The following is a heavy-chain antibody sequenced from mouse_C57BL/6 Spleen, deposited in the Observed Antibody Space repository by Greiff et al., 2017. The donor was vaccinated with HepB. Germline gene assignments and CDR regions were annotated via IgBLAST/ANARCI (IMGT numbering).Heavy chain of an antibody. CDR3: ARKRDYDLGNFAY. J-gene: IGHJ3*01. CDR2: IYPRSGNT. CDR1: GYTFTSYG. V-gene: IGHV1-81*01. D-gene: IGHD2-4*01. Sequence: VQLKESGAELARPGASVKLSCKASGYTFTSYGISWVKQRTGQGLEWIGEIYPRSGNTYYNEKFKGKATLTADKSSSTAYMELRSLTSEDSAVYFCARKRDYDLGNFAYWGQGTLVTVSA.